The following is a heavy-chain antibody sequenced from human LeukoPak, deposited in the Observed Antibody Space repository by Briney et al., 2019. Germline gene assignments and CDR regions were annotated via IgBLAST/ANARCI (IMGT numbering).Heavy chain of an antibody. CDR2: INHSGST. J-gene: IGHJ4*02. D-gene: IGHD3-3*01. Sequence: PSETLSLTCAVYGGSFSGYYWSWIRQPPEKGLEWIGEINHSGSTNYNPSLKSRVTISVDTSKNQFSLKLSSVTAADTAVYYCARVGSYDFWSGYYKFDYWGQGTLVTVSS. V-gene: IGHV4-34*01. CDR1: GGSFSGYY. CDR3: ARVGSYDFWSGYYKFDY.